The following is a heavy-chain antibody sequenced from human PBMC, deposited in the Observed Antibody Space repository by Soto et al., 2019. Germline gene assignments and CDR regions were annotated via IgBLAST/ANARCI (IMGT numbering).Heavy chain of an antibody. CDR2: ISVSGDTT. J-gene: IGHJ5*02. Sequence: VGSLRLSCAASGFTFSNYDMSWVRQAPGKGLEWVSAISVSGDTTYYADSVKGRFTISRDNSKNTLYLQMNTLRAEDTAVYYCAKNRNTGVAGTSCWFGPWGQGTLVTVSS. CDR3: AKNRNTGVAGTSCWFGP. CDR1: GFTFSNYD. V-gene: IGHV3-23*01. D-gene: IGHD6-19*01.